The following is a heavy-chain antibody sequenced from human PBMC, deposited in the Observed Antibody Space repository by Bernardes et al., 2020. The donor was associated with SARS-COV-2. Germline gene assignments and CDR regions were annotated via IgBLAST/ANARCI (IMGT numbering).Heavy chain of an antibody. CDR1: GFTVSSHY. V-gene: IGHV3-66*01. D-gene: IGHD2-21*01. CDR2: IYSDGTT. CDR3: AGDTRRLVPSVIMLD. Sequence: GGSLRLSRAASGFTVSSHYMSWDRQAPGKGLEWVSVIYSDGTTYYADSAKGRFTISRDSSKNTLFLQMNSLRAEDTALYYCAGDTRRLVPSVIMLDWGQGTLVTVSS. J-gene: IGHJ4*02.